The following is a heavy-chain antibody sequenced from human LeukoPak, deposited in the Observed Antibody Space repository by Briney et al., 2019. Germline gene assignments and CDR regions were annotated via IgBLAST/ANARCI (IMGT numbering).Heavy chain of an antibody. V-gene: IGHV3-21*01. D-gene: IGHD3-3*01. J-gene: IGHJ6*03. CDR1: GFTFSSYS. CDR2: ISSSSSYI. Sequence: GGSLRLSCAASGFTFSSYSMNWVRQAPGKGLEWVSSISSSSSYIYYADSVKGRFTISRDSAKNSLYLQMNSLRAEDTAVYYCARVYYDFWSGSNYYYMDVWGKGTTVTVSS. CDR3: ARVYYDFWSGSNYYYMDV.